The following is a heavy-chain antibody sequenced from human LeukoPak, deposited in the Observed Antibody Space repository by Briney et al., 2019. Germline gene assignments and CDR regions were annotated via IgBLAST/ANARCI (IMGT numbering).Heavy chain of an antibody. Sequence: GGSLRLSCAASGFTFDDYAMHWVRQAPGKGLEWVSGISWNSGSIGYADSVKGRFTISRDNAKNSLYLQMNSLRAEDTAVYYCARGRGWLRFEYYFDYWGQGTLVTVSS. CDR1: GFTFDDYA. V-gene: IGHV3-9*01. D-gene: IGHD5-12*01. CDR3: ARGRGWLRFEYYFDY. J-gene: IGHJ4*02. CDR2: ISWNSGSI.